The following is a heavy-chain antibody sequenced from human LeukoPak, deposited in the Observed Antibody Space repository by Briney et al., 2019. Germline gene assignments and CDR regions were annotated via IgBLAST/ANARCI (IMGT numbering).Heavy chain of an antibody. V-gene: IGHV4-30-4*01. J-gene: IGHJ4*02. CDR1: GGSISSGDYY. Sequence: ASETLSLTCTVSGGSISSGDYYWSWIRQPPGKGLEWIGYIYYSGSTYYNPSLKSRVTISVDTSKNQYSLKLSSVTAADTAVYYCARVVDYGDYAADYWGQGTLVTVSS. CDR2: IYYSGST. CDR3: ARVVDYGDYAADY. D-gene: IGHD4-17*01.